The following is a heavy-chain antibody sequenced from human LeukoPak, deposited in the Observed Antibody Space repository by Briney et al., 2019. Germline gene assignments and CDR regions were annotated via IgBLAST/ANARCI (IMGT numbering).Heavy chain of an antibody. D-gene: IGHD1-1*01. Sequence: GGSLRLSCAASGFTFSSHAMCWVRQAPGKGLEWVSSVDISGGSTYYADSVQGRFTISRDNSKNTLYLEMNSLRAEDTALYYCANEVRPNDYWGQGTLVTVSS. CDR3: ANEVRPNDY. V-gene: IGHV3-23*01. CDR2: VDISGGST. J-gene: IGHJ4*02. CDR1: GFTFSSHA.